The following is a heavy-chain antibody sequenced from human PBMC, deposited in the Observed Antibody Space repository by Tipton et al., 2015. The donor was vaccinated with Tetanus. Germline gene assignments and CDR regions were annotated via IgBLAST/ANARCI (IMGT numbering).Heavy chain of an antibody. CDR3: AREVAAPGTNWFDP. D-gene: IGHD6-13*01. CDR2: IYYSGST. Sequence: TLSLTCTVSGGSISSYYWSWIRQPPGKGLEWIGYIYYSGSTNYNPSLKSRVTISVDTSKNQFSLKLSSVTAADTAVYYCAREVAAPGTNWFDPRGQGTLVTVSS. J-gene: IGHJ5*02. CDR1: GGSISSYY. V-gene: IGHV4-59*01.